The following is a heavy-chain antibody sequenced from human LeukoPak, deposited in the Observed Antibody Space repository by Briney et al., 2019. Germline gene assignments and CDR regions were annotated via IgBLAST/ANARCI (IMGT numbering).Heavy chain of an antibody. V-gene: IGHV1-2*01. CDR3: ARDAYSGSYSYHFDY. Sequence: ASEKVSCKDSGYTFTGYYMHWVRQAPGLGLEWMGRINPNSGGTNYAQKFQGRVTNTRDTSISTAYMELSRLRSDDTAVYYCARDAYSGSYSYHFDYWGQGTLVTVSS. J-gene: IGHJ4*02. D-gene: IGHD1-26*01. CDR1: GYTFTGYY. CDR2: INPNSGGT.